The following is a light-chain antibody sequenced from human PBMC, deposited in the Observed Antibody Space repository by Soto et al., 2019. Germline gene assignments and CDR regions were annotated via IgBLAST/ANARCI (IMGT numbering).Light chain of an antibody. CDR1: QTISTW. CDR3: QQYTNTNNPWM. J-gene: IGKJ1*01. V-gene: IGKV1-5*01. CDR2: DAS. Sequence: DIQVTQSPPTPSASVGDRVTVTCRSGQTISTWMAWYQQKPGKAPKLLVYDASTLQSGVASRFSGSGSGTECTLIISGLQPDASATYYCQQYTNTNNPWMFGQGTKVDIK.